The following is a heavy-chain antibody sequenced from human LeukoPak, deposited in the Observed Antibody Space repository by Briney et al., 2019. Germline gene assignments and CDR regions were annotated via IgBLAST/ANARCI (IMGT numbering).Heavy chain of an antibody. Sequence: PSETLSLTCAVYGGSFSGYYWSWIRQPPGKGLEWIGEINHSGSTNYNPSLKSRVTISVDTSKNQFSLKLSSVTAADTAVYYCARLSVWEIDYWGQGTLVTVSS. CDR1: GGSFSGYY. CDR2: INHSGST. D-gene: IGHD1-26*01. J-gene: IGHJ4*02. V-gene: IGHV4-34*01. CDR3: ARLSVWEIDY.